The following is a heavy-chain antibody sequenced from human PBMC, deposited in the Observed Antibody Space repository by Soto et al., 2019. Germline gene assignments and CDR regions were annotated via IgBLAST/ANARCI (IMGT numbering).Heavy chain of an antibody. CDR2: ISAYNGNT. CDR3: ARGVWYGGVVIPNHYYYYGMDV. CDR1: GYTFTSYG. V-gene: IGHV1-18*04. D-gene: IGHD3-3*01. J-gene: IGHJ6*02. Sequence: GASVKVSCKASGYTFTSYGISWVRQAPGQGLEWMGWISAYNGNTNYAQKLQGRVTMTTDTSTSTAYMELRSLRSDDTAVYYCARGVWYGGVVIPNHYYYYGMDVWGQGTTVT.